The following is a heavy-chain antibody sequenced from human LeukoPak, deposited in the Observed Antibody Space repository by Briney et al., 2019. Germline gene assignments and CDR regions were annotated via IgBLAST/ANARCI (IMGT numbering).Heavy chain of an antibody. D-gene: IGHD2-21*01. Sequence: GGSLRLSCAASGFTFSSYSMNWVRQAPGKGLEWVSSISSSSSYIYYADSVKGRFTISRDNAKNSLYLQMNSLRAEDTAVYYCARIGESRVIYYGMDVWGQGTTVTVSS. CDR3: ARIGESRVIYYGMDV. CDR2: ISSSSSYI. CDR1: GFTFSSYS. J-gene: IGHJ6*02. V-gene: IGHV3-21*01.